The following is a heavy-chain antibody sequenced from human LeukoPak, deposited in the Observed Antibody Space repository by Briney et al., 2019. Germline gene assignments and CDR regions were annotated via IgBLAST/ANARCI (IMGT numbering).Heavy chain of an antibody. D-gene: IGHD5-18*01. Sequence: PGGSLRLSCAASGFTFDDYGMSWVRQAPGKGLEWVSGINWNGGSTGYADSVKGRFTISRDNAKNSLYLQMNSLRAEDTALYYCARIQLWLGDYYYYYMDVWGKGTTVTVSS. CDR3: ARIQLWLGDYYYYYMDV. CDR1: GFTFDDYG. CDR2: INWNGGST. J-gene: IGHJ6*03. V-gene: IGHV3-20*04.